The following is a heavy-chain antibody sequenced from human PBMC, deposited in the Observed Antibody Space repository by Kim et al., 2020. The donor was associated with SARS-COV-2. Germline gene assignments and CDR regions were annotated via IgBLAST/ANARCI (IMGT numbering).Heavy chain of an antibody. Sequence: GGSLRLSCAASGFTFSDYYMSWIRQALGKGLEWVSYISSSSYTNYADSVKGRFTISRDNAKNSLYLQMNSLRAEDTAVYYCARGGPLGGYGMDVWGQGTTVTVSS. D-gene: IGHD2-15*01. CDR1: GFTFSDYY. CDR3: ARGGPLGGYGMDV. J-gene: IGHJ6*02. V-gene: IGHV3-11*05. CDR2: ISSSSYT.